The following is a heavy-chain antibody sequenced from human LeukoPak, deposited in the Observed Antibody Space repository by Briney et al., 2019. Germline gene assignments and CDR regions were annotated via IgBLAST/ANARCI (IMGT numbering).Heavy chain of an antibody. CDR2: ISGSGGST. CDR3: AKESFIVVVPAATDY. D-gene: IGHD2-2*01. Sequence: GGSLRLSCAASGFTFSSYAMSWVRQAPGKGLERVSAISGSGGSTYYADSVKGRFTVSRDNSKNTLYLQMNSLRAEDTAVYYCAKESFIVVVPAATDYWGQGTLVTVSS. CDR1: GFTFSSYA. J-gene: IGHJ4*02. V-gene: IGHV3-23*01.